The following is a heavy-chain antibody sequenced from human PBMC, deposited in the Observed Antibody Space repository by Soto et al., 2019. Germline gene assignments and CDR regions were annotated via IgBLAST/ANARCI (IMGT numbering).Heavy chain of an antibody. CDR1: GGSISSYY. D-gene: IGHD2-15*01. Sequence: QVQLPESGPGLVKPSETLSLTCTVSGGSISSYYCSWIRQPPGTGLEWMGYIYYSGSTNYNPSLRSLFTVSVDTSKNQFSLKLSSVTAADTSVYYCARDRGYGGSVPYQTTGCYYGMDVWGQGTTVTVSS. V-gene: IGHV4-59*01. J-gene: IGHJ6*02. CDR2: IYYSGST. CDR3: ARDRGYGGSVPYQTTGCYYGMDV.